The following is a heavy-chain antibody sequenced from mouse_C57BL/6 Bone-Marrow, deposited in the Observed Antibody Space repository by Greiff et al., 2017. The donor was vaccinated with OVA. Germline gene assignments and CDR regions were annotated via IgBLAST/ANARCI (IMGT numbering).Heavy chain of an antibody. V-gene: IGHV5-12*01. CDR1: GFTFSDYY. J-gene: IGHJ4*01. Sequence: EVKLQESGGGLVQPGGSLKLSCAASGFTFSDYYMYWVRQTPEKRLEWVAYISNGGGSTYYPDTVKGRFTISRDNAKNTLYLQMSRLKSEDTAMYYCARRSTVVEPHGMDYWGQGTSVTVSS. D-gene: IGHD1-1*01. CDR2: ISNGGGST. CDR3: ARRSTVVEPHGMDY.